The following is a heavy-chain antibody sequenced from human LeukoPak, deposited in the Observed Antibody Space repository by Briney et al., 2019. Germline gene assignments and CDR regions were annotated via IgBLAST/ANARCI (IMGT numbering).Heavy chain of an antibody. CDR2: IIPIFGTA. D-gene: IGHD4-17*01. CDR1: GGTFSSYA. J-gene: IGHJ3*02. CDR3: ARDYGDYGSAFDI. V-gene: IGHV1-69*13. Sequence: SVKVSCXASGGTFSSYAISWVRQAPGQGLEWMGGIIPIFGTANYAQKFQGRVTITADESTSTAYMELSSLRSEDTAVYYCARDYGDYGSAFDIWGQGTMVTVSS.